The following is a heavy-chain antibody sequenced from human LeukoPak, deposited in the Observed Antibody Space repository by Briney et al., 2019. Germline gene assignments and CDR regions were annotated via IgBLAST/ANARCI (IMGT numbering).Heavy chain of an antibody. Sequence: GGSLRLSCAASGFTFSSYAMSWVRQAPGKGREWVSAISGSGGSTYYADSVKGRFTISRDNSKNTLYLQMNSLRAEDTAVYYCAKVSGWSYYYYMDVWGKGTTVTVSS. CDR1: GFTFSSYA. V-gene: IGHV3-23*01. J-gene: IGHJ6*03. CDR3: AKVSGWSYYYYMDV. CDR2: ISGSGGST. D-gene: IGHD6-19*01.